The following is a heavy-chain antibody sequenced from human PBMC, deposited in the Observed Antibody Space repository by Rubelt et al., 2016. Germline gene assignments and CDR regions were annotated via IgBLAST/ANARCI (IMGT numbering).Heavy chain of an antibody. Sequence: EVQLVESGGGLVQPGGSLRLSCAASGFTVSSNYMSWVRQAPGKGLEWVSVMYSGGSTYYADSVKGRFTISRDNSKNTLYLQMNSLRAEDTAVYYCARDLATPYGMDVWGQGTTVTVSS. CDR1: GFTVSSNY. CDR3: ARDLATPYGMDV. CDR2: MYSGGST. J-gene: IGHJ6*02. V-gene: IGHV3-66*01.